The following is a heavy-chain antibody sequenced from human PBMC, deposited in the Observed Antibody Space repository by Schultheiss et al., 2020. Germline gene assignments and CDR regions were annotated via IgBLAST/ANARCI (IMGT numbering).Heavy chain of an antibody. D-gene: IGHD3-22*01. CDR2: ISSSGSTI. J-gene: IGHJ3*02. V-gene: IGHV3-11*01. CDR3: ARDGYDSSGYYSSGPDAFDI. CDR1: GFTFSDYY. Sequence: GALTLSCAASGFTFSDYYMSWIRQAPGKGLEWVSYISSSGSTIYYADSVKGRFTISRDNAKNSLYLQMNSLRAEDTAVYYCARDGYDSSGYYSSGPDAFDIWGQGTMVTVSS.